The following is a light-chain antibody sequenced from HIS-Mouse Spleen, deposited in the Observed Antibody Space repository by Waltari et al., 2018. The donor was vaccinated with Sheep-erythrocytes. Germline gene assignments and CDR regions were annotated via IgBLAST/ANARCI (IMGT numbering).Light chain of an antibody. V-gene: IGLV2-14*01. CDR2: EVS. CDR3: SSYTSSSTWV. J-gene: IGLJ3*02. Sequence: QSALTQPASVPGSPGQSITISCTRTSSDVGGYNYVSWYQQHPGKAPKLMIYEVSNRPSGVSNRFSGSKSGNTASLTISGLQAEDEADYYCSSYTSSSTWVFGGGTKLTVL. CDR1: SSDVGGYNY.